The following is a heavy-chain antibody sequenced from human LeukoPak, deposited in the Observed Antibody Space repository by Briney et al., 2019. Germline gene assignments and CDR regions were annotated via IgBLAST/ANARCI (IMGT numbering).Heavy chain of an antibody. CDR2: ISGSGGST. Sequence: PGGSLRLSCAASGSTFSSYGMSWVRQAPGKGLEWVSAISGSGGSTYYADSVKGRFTISRDNSKNTLYLQMNSLRAEDTAVYYCAKDIDGFDAFDIWGQGTMVTVSS. J-gene: IGHJ3*02. CDR1: GSTFSSYG. CDR3: AKDIDGFDAFDI. V-gene: IGHV3-23*01.